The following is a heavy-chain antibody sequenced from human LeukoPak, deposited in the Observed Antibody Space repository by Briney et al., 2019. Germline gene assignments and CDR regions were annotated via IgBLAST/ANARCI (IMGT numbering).Heavy chain of an antibody. CDR3: AKCPLYDYVWGSCFDY. CDR2: ISGSGGST. Sequence: PGGSLRLSCAASGFTFSSYAMSWVRQAPGKGLEWVSAISGSGGSTNYADSVKGRFTISRDNSKNTLYLQMNSLRAEDTAVYYCAKCPLYDYVWGSCFDYWGQGTLVTVSS. CDR1: GFTFSSYA. D-gene: IGHD3-16*01. V-gene: IGHV3-23*01. J-gene: IGHJ4*02.